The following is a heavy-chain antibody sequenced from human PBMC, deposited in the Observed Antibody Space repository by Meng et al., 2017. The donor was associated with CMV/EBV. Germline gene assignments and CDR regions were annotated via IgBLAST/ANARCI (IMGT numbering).Heavy chain of an antibody. Sequence: ASVKVSCKGSGYTFTGYYTHWVRQAPGQGLEWMGWINPNSGGTKYAQKFQGRVTMTRDTSISTAYMELSRLRSDDTAVYYCAGEDYYGSGSYKGWGQGTLVTVSS. V-gene: IGHV1-2*02. CDR3: AGEDYYGSGSYKG. D-gene: IGHD3-10*01. CDR2: INPNSGGT. J-gene: IGHJ4*02. CDR1: GYTFTGYY.